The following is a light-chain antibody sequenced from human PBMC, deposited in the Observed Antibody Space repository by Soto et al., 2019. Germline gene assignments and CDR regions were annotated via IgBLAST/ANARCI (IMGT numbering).Light chain of an antibody. V-gene: IGKV3-11*01. Sequence: EIVLTQSPGTLSLFPGERATLSCRASQSVSSYLAWYQQKPGQAPRLLIYDASNRATGIPARFSGSGSGTDFTLTISSLEPEDFAVYYCQQRSNWPGTFGQGTKVDIK. CDR2: DAS. J-gene: IGKJ1*01. CDR3: QQRSNWPGT. CDR1: QSVSSY.